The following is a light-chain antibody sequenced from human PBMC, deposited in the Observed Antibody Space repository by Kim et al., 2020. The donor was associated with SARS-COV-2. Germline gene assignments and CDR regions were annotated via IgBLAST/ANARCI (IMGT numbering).Light chain of an antibody. CDR1: SSDVGFYNY. CDR2: DVT. V-gene: IGLV2-14*03. Sequence: GQSITISCTGTSSDVGFYNYVSWYQQHPGRAPKLMIYDVTNRPSGVSDRFSGSKSGNTASLTISGLQAEDEADYYCSSYAGSDTLIFGGGTQLTVL. CDR3: SSYAGSDTLI. J-gene: IGLJ2*01.